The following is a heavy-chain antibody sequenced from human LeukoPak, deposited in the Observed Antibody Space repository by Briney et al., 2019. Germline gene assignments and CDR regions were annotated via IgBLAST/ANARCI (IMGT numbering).Heavy chain of an antibody. V-gene: IGHV3-48*01. CDR2: ISSSSTI. Sequence: PGGSLRLSCAASGFTFSSYSMNWVRQAPGKGLEWVSYISSSSTIYYADSVKGRLTISRDNAKNSLYLQMNSLRAEDTAVYYCARAYYDSSGYHYFDYWGQGTLVTVSS. J-gene: IGHJ4*02. D-gene: IGHD3-22*01. CDR3: ARAYYDSSGYHYFDY. CDR1: GFTFSSYS.